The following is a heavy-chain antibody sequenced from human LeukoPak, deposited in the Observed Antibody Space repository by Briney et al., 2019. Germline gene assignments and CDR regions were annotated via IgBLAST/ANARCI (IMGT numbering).Heavy chain of an antibody. CDR3: AREDYDNSFDY. Sequence: SVKVSCKVSGGTFSSYGISWMRQAPGQGLEWMGEIIPVSNTRDYAQNFQGRVTITADESTSTAYMELSSLRSEDTAVYYCAREDYDNSFDYWGQGTLVTVSS. V-gene: IGHV1-69*13. CDR2: IIPVSNTR. J-gene: IGHJ4*02. CDR1: GGTFSSYG. D-gene: IGHD3-22*01.